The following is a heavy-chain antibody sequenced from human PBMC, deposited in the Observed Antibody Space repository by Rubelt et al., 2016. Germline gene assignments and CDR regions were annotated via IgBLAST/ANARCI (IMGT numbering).Heavy chain of an antibody. Sequence: QVQLQQWGAGLLKPSETLSLTCAVYGGSFSGYYWSWIRQPPGKGLEWIGEINHSGSTNYNPSLKSRVTISVVTAKDHVSLKRSSVTAADTAVYDCARGLARAAAAPRRLWFDPWGQGTLVTVSS. J-gene: IGHJ5*02. CDR1: GGSFSGYY. D-gene: IGHD6-13*01. CDR3: ARGLARAAAAPRRLWFDP. CDR2: INHSGST. V-gene: IGHV4-34*01.